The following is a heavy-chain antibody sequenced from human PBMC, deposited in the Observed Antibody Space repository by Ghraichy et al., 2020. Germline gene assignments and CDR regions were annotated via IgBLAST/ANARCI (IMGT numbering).Heavy chain of an antibody. CDR2: INHSGST. D-gene: IGHD5-18*01. J-gene: IGHJ4*02. CDR3: ARGRTGYSYGLFDY. Sequence: SETLSLTCAVYGGSFSGYYWSWIRQPPGKGLEWIGEINHSGSTNYNPSLKSRVTISVDTSKNQFSLKLSSVTAADTAVYYCARGRTGYSYGLFDYWGQGTLVTVSS. V-gene: IGHV4-34*01. CDR1: GGSFSGYY.